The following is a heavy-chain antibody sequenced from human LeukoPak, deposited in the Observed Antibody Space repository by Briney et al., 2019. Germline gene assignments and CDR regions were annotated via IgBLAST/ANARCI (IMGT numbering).Heavy chain of an antibody. D-gene: IGHD3-16*02. J-gene: IGHJ6*02. Sequence: GRSLRLSCAASGFTFSSYGMHWVRQAPGKGLEWVAVISYDGSNKYYADSVKGRFTISRDNSKNTLYLQMNSLRAEDTAVYYVGKKKGRRWELGGGVFGYYYYYGMDVWGQGTTVTVSS. CDR2: ISYDGSNK. CDR3: GKKKGRRWELGGGVFGYYYYYGMDV. CDR1: GFTFSSYG. V-gene: IGHV3-30*18.